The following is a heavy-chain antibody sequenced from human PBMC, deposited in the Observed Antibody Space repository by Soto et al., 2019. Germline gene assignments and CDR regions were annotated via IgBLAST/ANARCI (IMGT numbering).Heavy chain of an antibody. Sequence: GASVKVSCKASGGTFSNYGISWVRQAPGQGLEWMGGIIPIFDTTNYAQTFQGRVTITADESTSTAYMELRSLRSDDTAVYYCARGEITGTSTNYYYGMDVWGQGTTVTVSS. CDR3: ARGEITGTSTNYYYGMDV. D-gene: IGHD1-20*01. J-gene: IGHJ6*02. V-gene: IGHV1-69*13. CDR2: IIPIFDTT. CDR1: GGTFSNYG.